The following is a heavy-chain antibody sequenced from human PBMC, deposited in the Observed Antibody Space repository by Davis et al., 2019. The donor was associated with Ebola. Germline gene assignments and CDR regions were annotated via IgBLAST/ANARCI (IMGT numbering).Heavy chain of an antibody. J-gene: IGHJ6*02. D-gene: IGHD1-14*01. Sequence: GESLKISCAASGYTFRIHAMTWVRHAPGKGLEWVSALSGSGGLSYYADSVKGRFTISRDNSKNTLYLQMDSLTAEDTAVYYCARGGETVTGTASHGMDVWGQGTTVTVSS. CDR3: ARGGETVTGTASHGMDV. CDR1: GYTFRIHA. CDR2: LSGSGGLS. V-gene: IGHV3-23*01.